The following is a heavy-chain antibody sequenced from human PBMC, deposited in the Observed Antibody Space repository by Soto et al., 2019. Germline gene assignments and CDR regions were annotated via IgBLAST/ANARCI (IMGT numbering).Heavy chain of an antibody. D-gene: IGHD3-3*01. V-gene: IGHV1-46*01. CDR3: ARDFGVLEWLLYYYYYGMDV. Sequence: QVQLVQSGAEVKKPGASVKVSCKASGYTFTSYYMHWVRQAPGQGLEWMGIINPSGGSTSYAQKFKGRVTMTRDTYTSTVYMELSSLRSADTAVYYCARDFGVLEWLLYYYYYGMDVWGQGTTVTVSS. CDR2: INPSGGST. CDR1: GYTFTSYY. J-gene: IGHJ6*02.